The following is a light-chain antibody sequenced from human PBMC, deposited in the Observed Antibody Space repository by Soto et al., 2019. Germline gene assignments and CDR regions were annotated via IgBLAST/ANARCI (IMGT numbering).Light chain of an antibody. CDR3: QRYGNSPIT. V-gene: IGKV3-20*01. CDR1: QSVSSNY. J-gene: IGKJ5*01. CDR2: DAS. Sequence: EIVLTQSPGTLSLSPGERATLSCRASQSVSSNYLAWYQQKPGQAPRLLIYDASSRPTGIPDRFSGSGSGTVFTFTISGLEPEDFAVYYCQRYGNSPITLGQGTRLEI.